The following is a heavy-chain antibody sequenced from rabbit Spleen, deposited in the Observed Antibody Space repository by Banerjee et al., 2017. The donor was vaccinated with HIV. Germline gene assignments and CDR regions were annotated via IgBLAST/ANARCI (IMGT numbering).Heavy chain of an antibody. Sequence: QEQLEESGGGLVKPEGSLTLTCKASGFSFSDRDVMCWVRQAPGKGLEWIACINTATAKAVYASWAKGRFTISRTSSTTVTLQMTSLTAADTATYFCARGSTTMTMVIIGYYFNLWGPGTLVTVS. CDR3: ARGSTTMTMVIIGYYFNL. V-gene: IGHV1S45*01. D-gene: IGHD2-1*01. CDR2: INTATAKA. J-gene: IGHJ4*01. CDR1: GFSFSDRDV.